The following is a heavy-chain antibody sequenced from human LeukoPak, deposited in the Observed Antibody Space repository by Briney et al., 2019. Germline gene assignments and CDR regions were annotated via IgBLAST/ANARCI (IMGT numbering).Heavy chain of an antibody. V-gene: IGHV3-7*01. Sequence: GGSLRLSCAASGFTFSTYWMSWVRQAPGKGLEWVANIKQDGSEKYYVDSVKGRFTISRDNAKNSLYLQMNTLRPEDTAVYYCARGGYGGNYWGLSPLDYWGQGTLVTVSS. CDR3: ARGGYGGNYWGLSPLDY. J-gene: IGHJ4*02. CDR2: IKQDGSEK. D-gene: IGHD4-23*01. CDR1: GFTFSTYW.